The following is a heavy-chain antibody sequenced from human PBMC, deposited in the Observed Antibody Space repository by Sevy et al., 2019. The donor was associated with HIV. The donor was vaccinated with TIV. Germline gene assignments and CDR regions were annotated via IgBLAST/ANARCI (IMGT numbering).Heavy chain of an antibody. D-gene: IGHD3-3*01. J-gene: IGHJ5*02. CDR1: CGSISSYY. CDR2: IYYSGST. Sequence: SETLSLTCTVSCGSISSYYWSWIRQPPGKGLEWIGYIYYSGSTYYNPSLKSRVTISVDTSKNQVSLKLSSVTAADTAVYYCAVITIFGVVTDNWFDPWGQGTRVTVSS. CDR3: AVITIFGVVTDNWFDP. V-gene: IGHV4-59*04.